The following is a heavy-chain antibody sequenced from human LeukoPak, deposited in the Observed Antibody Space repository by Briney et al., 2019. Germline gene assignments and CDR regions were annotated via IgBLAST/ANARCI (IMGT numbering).Heavy chain of an antibody. V-gene: IGHV1-24*01. CDR1: GYTLTGLS. J-gene: IGHJ4*02. Sequence: ASVKVSCKVSGYTLTGLSMHWVRQAPGKGLEWMGGFDPEDGETIYAQKFQGRVTMTEDTSTDTAYMELSSLRSEDTAVYYCATEEYSSSRNRKYYFDYWGQGTLVTVSS. CDR2: FDPEDGET. D-gene: IGHD6-13*01. CDR3: ATEEYSSSRNRKYYFDY.